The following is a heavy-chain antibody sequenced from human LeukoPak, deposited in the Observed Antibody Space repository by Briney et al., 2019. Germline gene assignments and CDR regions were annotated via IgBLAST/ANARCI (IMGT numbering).Heavy chain of an antibody. CDR3: ARDLGPSGMDV. Sequence: SETLSLTCAVSGGSISSGGYSWSWIRQPPGKGLEWIGYIYHSGSTYYNPSLKSRVTLSVDRSKNQFSLKLSSVTAADTAVYSCARDLGPSGMDVWGQGTTVTVSS. CDR2: IYHSGST. CDR1: GGSISSGGYS. J-gene: IGHJ6*02. V-gene: IGHV4-30-2*01.